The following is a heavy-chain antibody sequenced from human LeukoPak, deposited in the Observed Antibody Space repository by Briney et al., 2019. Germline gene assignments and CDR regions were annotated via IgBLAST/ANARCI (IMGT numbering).Heavy chain of an antibody. CDR3: AREGRSSGPYYYYMAV. D-gene: IGHD6-19*01. CDR1: GRSISNYY. J-gene: IGHJ6*03. CDR2: IYTSGST. Sequence: SETLSLTCTVSGRSISNYYRSWIRQPAGKGLEWIGRIYTSGSTNYNHSLKRRVTVSLDTSNNQFSLKLSSVNAADTAVYYCAREGRSSGPYYYYMAVWGKGTTVTVSS. V-gene: IGHV4-4*07.